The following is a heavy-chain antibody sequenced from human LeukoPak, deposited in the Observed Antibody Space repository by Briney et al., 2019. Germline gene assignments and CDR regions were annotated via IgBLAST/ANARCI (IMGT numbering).Heavy chain of an antibody. V-gene: IGHV4-39*01. CDR2: IYYSGST. Sequence: SETLSLTCTVSGGSISSSSYYWGWIRQPPGKGLEWIGSIYYSGSTYYNPSLKSRATISVDTYKNQFSLKLSSVTAADTAVYYCARGDSVDTAMVTHFDYWGQGTLVTVSS. J-gene: IGHJ4*02. CDR3: ARGDSVDTAMVTHFDY. D-gene: IGHD5-18*01. CDR1: GGSISSSSYY.